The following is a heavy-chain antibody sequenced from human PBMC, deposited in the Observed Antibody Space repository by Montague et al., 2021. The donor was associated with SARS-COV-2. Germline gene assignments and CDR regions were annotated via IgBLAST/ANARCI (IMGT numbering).Heavy chain of an antibody. J-gene: IGHJ4*02. D-gene: IGHD5-12*01. V-gene: IGHV4-34*01. CDR2: INDSGST. CDR1: GGSFSGYY. CDR3: ARETSGYEYYFDV. Sequence: SETLSLTCSVSGGSFSGYYWSWIRQTPGKGLEWIGEINDSGSTHXKSSLQGRVSISIDTSNNQFSLKLTSVAAADTAVYFCARETSGYEYYFDVWGQGTLVTVSS.